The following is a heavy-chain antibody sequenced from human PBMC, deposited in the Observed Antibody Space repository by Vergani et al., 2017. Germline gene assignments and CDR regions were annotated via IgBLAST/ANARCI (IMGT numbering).Heavy chain of an antibody. CDR1: NDSVSNTFYY. CDR2: NYYSGTT. J-gene: IGHJ6*02. D-gene: IGHD3-22*01. V-gene: IGHV4-39*01. Sequence: QVQLQESGPGLVKPSETLSLTCTVSNDSVSNTFYYWGWIRQTPGKGLEWIGSNYYSGTTYYNPSLKSRVTIFLDTSKSQFSLKVTSVTAADTAVYFCARGKYNSGDYYYYYGLDVWGQGTTATVSS. CDR3: ARGKYNSGDYYYYYGLDV.